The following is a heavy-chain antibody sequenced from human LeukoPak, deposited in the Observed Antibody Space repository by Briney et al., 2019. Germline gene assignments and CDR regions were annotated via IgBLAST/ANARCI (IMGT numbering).Heavy chain of an antibody. V-gene: IGHV3-23*01. CDR2: IFGSGVSA. J-gene: IGHJ4*02. CDR1: GFTFGSYP. CDR3: AKTTTGYSSGRYPAWPIDY. D-gene: IGHD2-15*01. Sequence: GGSLSLPCAASGFTFGSYPMYWVRQATGKGLEWGSGIFGSGVSAQYANSVKGGFTICRDNSQNTVDMQMDSLRVEDTAIYYCAKTTTGYSSGRYPAWPIDYWGQGTLVTVSS.